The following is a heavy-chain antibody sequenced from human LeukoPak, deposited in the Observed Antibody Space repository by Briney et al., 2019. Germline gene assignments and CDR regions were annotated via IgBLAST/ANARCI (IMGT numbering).Heavy chain of an antibody. CDR2: ISAYNGNT. J-gene: IGHJ4*02. CDR3: ARDRTRSYDSSGRSGY. D-gene: IGHD3-22*01. V-gene: IGHV1-18*01. Sequence: GASVKVSFKASGYTFTSYGISWVRQAPGQGLEWMGWISAYNGNTNYAQKLQGRVTMTTDTSTSTAYMELRSLRSDDTAVYYCARDRTRSYDSSGRSGYWGQGTLVTVSS. CDR1: GYTFTSYG.